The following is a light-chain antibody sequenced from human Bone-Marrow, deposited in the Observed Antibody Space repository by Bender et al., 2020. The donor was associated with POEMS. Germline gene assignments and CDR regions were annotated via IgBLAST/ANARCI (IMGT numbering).Light chain of an antibody. CDR2: DVI. J-gene: IGLJ2*01. CDR1: SSDVGDSNY. Sequence: QSALTQPASVSGSPGQSITISCTGSSSDVGDSNYVSWYQHHPGKAPQLLIYDVIYRPSEVSDRFSGSNSGNTASLTISGLQAEDEADYYCASYTATNIISFGGGTRLTVL. V-gene: IGLV2-14*01. CDR3: ASYTATNIIS.